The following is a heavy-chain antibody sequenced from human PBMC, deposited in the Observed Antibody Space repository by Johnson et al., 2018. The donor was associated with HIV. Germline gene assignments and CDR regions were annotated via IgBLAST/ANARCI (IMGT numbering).Heavy chain of an antibody. CDR2: ISGSGGST. CDR1: GFTFSSYA. D-gene: IGHD6-13*01. Sequence: EQLVESGGGLVQPGGSLRLSCAASGFTFSSYAMSWVRQAPGKGLEWVSAISGSGGSTYYADSVKGRFTISRDNSKNTLYLQMNSLRAEDTAVYYCARGIAAAAMTLHAFDIWGQGTMVTVSS. CDR3: ARGIAAAAMTLHAFDI. J-gene: IGHJ3*02. V-gene: IGHV3-23*04.